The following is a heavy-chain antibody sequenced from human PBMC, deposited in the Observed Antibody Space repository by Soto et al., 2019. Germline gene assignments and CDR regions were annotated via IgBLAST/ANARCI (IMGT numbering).Heavy chain of an antibody. CDR1: GFTFSSYA. Sequence: GGSLRLSCAASGFTFSSYAMSWVRQAPGKGLEWVAVISYDGSNKYYAESVKGRFTISRDNSKNTLYLQMNSLRAEDTAVYYCATQVVAATPVTFDIWGQGTMVTRLL. CDR3: ATQVVAATPVTFDI. CDR2: ISYDGSNK. D-gene: IGHD2-15*01. V-gene: IGHV3-30*03. J-gene: IGHJ3*02.